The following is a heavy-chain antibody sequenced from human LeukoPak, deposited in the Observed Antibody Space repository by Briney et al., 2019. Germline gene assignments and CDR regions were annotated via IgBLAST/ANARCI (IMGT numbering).Heavy chain of an antibody. J-gene: IGHJ4*02. CDR3: ASGRELLPWY. CDR2: ISSDGSQK. D-gene: IGHD1-26*01. Sequence: PGGSLRLSCAASGFTFSTYGMHWVRQAPGKGLECVAVISSDGSQKYYADSVRGRFTISRDNSKNTLYLQMNSLRAEDTAVYYCASGRELLPWYWGQGTLVTDSS. CDR1: GFTFSTYG. V-gene: IGHV3-30*03.